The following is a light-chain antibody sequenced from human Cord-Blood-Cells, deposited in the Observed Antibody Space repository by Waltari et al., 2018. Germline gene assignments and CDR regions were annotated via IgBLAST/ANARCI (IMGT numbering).Light chain of an antibody. CDR2: DAS. V-gene: IGKV3-11*01. CDR3: QKRSNWPPIT. CDR1: QSVSSY. J-gene: IGKJ5*01. Sequence: EIVLTQSPATLSLSPGERATLSCKASQSVSSYLAWYQQKPGQAPRLLIYDASNMATGIPARCSGGGAGTDFTLTISSLEPEEFAVYYCQKRSNWPPITFGQGTRLEIK.